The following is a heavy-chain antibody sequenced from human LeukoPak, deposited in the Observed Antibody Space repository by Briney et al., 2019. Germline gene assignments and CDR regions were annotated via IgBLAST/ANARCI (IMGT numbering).Heavy chain of an antibody. CDR2: ISDDGTNK. CDR3: AKISSSGNNLGAFDI. Sequence: GGSLRLSCAASRFTFSSYGMHWVRQAPGKGLEWVAVISDDGTNKFYAESVKGRFTISRDNSKNALYLQMNSLRPEDTAVYYCAKISSSGNNLGAFDIWGQGTMVTVSS. J-gene: IGHJ3*02. CDR1: RFTFSSYG. V-gene: IGHV3-30*18. D-gene: IGHD1-26*01.